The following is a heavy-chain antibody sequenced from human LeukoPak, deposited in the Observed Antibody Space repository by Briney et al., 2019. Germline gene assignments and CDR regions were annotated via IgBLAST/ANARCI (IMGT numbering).Heavy chain of an antibody. V-gene: IGHV3-66*01. Sequence: GGSLRLSCAASGFTVSSNYMSWVRQAPGKGLEWVSVIYSGGSTYYADSVKGRFTISRDNSKNTLYLQMNSLRAEDTAVYYCARDQGKSRGYSYGSGYYYYGMDVWGQGTTVTVSS. CDR3: ARDQGKSRGYSYGSGYYYYGMDV. D-gene: IGHD5-18*01. J-gene: IGHJ6*02. CDR2: IYSGGST. CDR1: GFTVSSNY.